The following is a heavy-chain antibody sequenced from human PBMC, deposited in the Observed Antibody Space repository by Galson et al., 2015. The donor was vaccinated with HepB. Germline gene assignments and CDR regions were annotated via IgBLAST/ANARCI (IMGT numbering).Heavy chain of an antibody. Sequence: QSGAEVKKPGESLEISCKASGYSFPNFWIAWVRQTPGKGLEWMGIIYPGDSQTRYSPSFQGQVTISVDKSTTTAYLHWSSLKASDTATFYCARRMGYSYGDTPYYYYGMDVWGQGTTVTVSS. V-gene: IGHV5-51*01. CDR3: ARRMGYSYGDTPYYYYGMDV. CDR1: GYSFPNFW. CDR2: IYPGDSQT. J-gene: IGHJ6*02. D-gene: IGHD1-26*01.